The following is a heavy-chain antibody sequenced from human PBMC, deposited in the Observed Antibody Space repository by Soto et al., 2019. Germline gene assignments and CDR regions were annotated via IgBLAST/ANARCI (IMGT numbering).Heavy chain of an antibody. D-gene: IGHD3-16*01. CDR1: SDSMAPYY. V-gene: IGHV4-59*01. CDR3: ARTGGYARRPPDY. J-gene: IGHJ4*02. Sequence: QVQLLESGPGLVKPSETLSLNCTVSSDSMAPYYWTWIRQPPGRGLEWIGYIYSSGTTNYNPSLKTRVSISMSTSTSQFYLRLNSVTAADTAVYYCARTGGYARRPPDYWGRGTLVTVSS. CDR2: IYSSGTT.